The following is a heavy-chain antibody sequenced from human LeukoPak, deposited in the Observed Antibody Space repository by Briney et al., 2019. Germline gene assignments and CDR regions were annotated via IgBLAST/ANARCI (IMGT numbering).Heavy chain of an antibody. J-gene: IGHJ4*02. CDR2: IYPGDSDT. CDR3: ARLVGSAYYFDY. Sequence: GESLKISCKGSGYIFTNYWIGWVRQMPGKGLEWMGIIYPGDSDTRYSPSFQGQVTISADKSNSTAYLQWSSVKASATAMYYCARLVGSAYYFDYWGQGTLVTVSS. CDR1: GYIFTNYW. V-gene: IGHV5-51*01. D-gene: IGHD3-10*01.